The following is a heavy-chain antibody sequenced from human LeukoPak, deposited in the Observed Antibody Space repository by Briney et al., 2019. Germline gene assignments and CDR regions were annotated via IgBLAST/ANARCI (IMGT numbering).Heavy chain of an antibody. D-gene: IGHD6-13*01. V-gene: IGHV3-74*01. CDR2: INTDGSST. Sequence: GGSLRLSCAASGFTFSSYWMHWVRQAPGKGLVWVSRINTDGSSTSYADSVKGRFTISRDNAKNTLYLQMNSLRAEDTAVYYCAKDFSYSSSWYDYWGQGTLVTVSS. CDR3: AKDFSYSSSWYDY. J-gene: IGHJ4*02. CDR1: GFTFSSYW.